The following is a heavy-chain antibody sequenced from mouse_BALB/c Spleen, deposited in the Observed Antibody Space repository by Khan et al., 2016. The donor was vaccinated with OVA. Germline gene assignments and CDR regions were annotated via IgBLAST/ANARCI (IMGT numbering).Heavy chain of an antibody. CDR1: GFSLTNYG. CDR3: ARQPYYHYYVMDY. Sequence: VELVESGPGLVAPSQSLSITCTISGFSLTNYGVHWVRQPTGKGLEWLVVIWSDGSTTYNSALKSRLSISKDNSKSQVFLKMNSLQTDDTAMYYCARQPYYHYYVMDYWGQGTSVTVSS. V-gene: IGHV2-6-1*01. D-gene: IGHD2-10*01. CDR2: IWSDGST. J-gene: IGHJ4*01.